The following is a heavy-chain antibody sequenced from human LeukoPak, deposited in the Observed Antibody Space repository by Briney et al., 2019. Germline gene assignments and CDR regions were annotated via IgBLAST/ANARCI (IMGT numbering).Heavy chain of an antibody. Sequence: GGSLRLSCAASGSTFDDYDMHWVRQAQGKGLEGVSCFCCFIAPIACPSSVKPRFTISSHNSKNSLYLQMNSLRAEDTALYYCAKDIGEWLGAFDIWGQGTMVTVSS. CDR2: FCCFIAPI. J-gene: IGHJ3*02. CDR3: AKDIGEWLGAFDI. CDR1: GSTFDDYD. V-gene: IGHV3-9*01. D-gene: IGHD3-10*01.